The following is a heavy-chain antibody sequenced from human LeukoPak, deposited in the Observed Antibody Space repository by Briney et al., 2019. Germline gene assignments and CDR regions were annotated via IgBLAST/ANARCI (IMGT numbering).Heavy chain of an antibody. Sequence: SETLSLTCTVSGGSISSYYWSWIRQPAGKGLEWIGRIYTSGSTNYNPSLKSRVTMSVDTSKNQLSLKLSSVTAADTAVYYCARDLQWLYYYYGMDVWGQGTTVTVSS. D-gene: IGHD6-19*01. CDR3: ARDLQWLYYYYGMDV. CDR2: IYTSGST. J-gene: IGHJ6*02. V-gene: IGHV4-4*07. CDR1: GGSISSYY.